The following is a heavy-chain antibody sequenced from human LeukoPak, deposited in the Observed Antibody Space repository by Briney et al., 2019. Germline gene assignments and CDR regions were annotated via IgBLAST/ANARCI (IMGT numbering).Heavy chain of an antibody. D-gene: IGHD6-19*01. Sequence: GGSLRLSCTASGFTFSSYWMSWVRQAPGKGLEWVANIKRDGSLKYYADSVRGRFTISRDNSRNSLFLHMDSLIAEDTAVYYCARHPAVAGKKKYYFDYWGRGALVTVSP. CDR3: ARHPAVAGKKKYYFDY. V-gene: IGHV3-7*01. J-gene: IGHJ4*02. CDR2: IKRDGSLK. CDR1: GFTFSSYW.